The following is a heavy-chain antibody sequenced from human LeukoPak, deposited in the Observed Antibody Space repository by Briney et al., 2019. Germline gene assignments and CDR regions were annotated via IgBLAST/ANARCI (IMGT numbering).Heavy chain of an antibody. CDR3: AKAGGYCSNGVCLNFDY. J-gene: IGHJ4*02. CDR1: GFTFSSYA. CDR2: ISGSGGST. D-gene: IGHD2-8*01. Sequence: GGSLRLSCAASGFTFSSYAMSWVRQAPGKGLEWVSVISGSGGSTYYADSVKGRFTISRDNSKNTLYLQMNSLRAEDTAVYYCAKAGGYCSNGVCLNFDYWGQGTLVTVSS. V-gene: IGHV3-23*01.